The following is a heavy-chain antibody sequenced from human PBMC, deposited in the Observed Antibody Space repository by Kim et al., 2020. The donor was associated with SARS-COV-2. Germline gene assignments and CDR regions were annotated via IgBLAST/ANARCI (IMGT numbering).Heavy chain of an antibody. CDR3: ARLGGPPYYFDY. V-gene: IGHV5-51*01. D-gene: IGHD2-15*01. Sequence: KYSLSFQGRVRIAAAKSISTAYLQRSSLKATDTAMYYCARLGGPPYYFDYWGQGTLVTVSS. J-gene: IGHJ4*02.